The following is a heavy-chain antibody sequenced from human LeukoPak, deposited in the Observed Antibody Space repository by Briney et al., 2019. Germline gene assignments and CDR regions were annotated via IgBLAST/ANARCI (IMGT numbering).Heavy chain of an antibody. CDR2: ISYDGSNK. J-gene: IGHJ5*02. D-gene: IGHD4-17*01. CDR1: GFTFSSYW. Sequence: GGSLRLSCAASGFTFSSYWMNWVRQAPGKGLEWVAVISYDGSNKYYADSVKGRFTISRDNSKNTLYLQMNSLRAEDTAVYYCAGGVGYGDYSHPPWFDPWGQGTLVTVSS. CDR3: AGGVGYGDYSHPPWFDP. V-gene: IGHV3-30*03.